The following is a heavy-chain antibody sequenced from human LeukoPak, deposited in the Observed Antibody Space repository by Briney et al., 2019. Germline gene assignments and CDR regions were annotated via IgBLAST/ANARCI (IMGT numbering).Heavy chain of an antibody. CDR1: GGSISSYY. CDR3: ARDSVLFDP. D-gene: IGHD2-15*01. V-gene: IGHV4-59*01. Sequence: SETLSLTCTVSGGSISSYYWSWIRQPPGKGLEWIGYIYYSGSTNYNPSLKSRVTISVDTSKNQFSLKLSSVTAADTAVYYCARDSVLFDPWGQGTLVTVSS. J-gene: IGHJ5*02. CDR2: IYYSGST.